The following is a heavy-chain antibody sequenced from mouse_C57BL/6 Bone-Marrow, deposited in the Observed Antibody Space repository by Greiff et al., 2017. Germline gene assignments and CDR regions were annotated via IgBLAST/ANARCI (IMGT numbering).Heavy chain of an antibody. V-gene: IGHV3-6*01. Sequence: DVKLVEPGPGLVKPSQSLSLSCSVTGYSITSGYYWNGIRPFPGNKLSWIGDISYDGSNNYNQSLKNRISITRDTSKNQFFLQLSSVTTEDTATYYCAREEPCHGSMDYWGQGTSVTVSS. CDR3: AREEPCHGSMDY. CDR1: GYSITSGYY. J-gene: IGHJ4*01. CDR2: ISYDGSN. D-gene: IGHD6-1*01.